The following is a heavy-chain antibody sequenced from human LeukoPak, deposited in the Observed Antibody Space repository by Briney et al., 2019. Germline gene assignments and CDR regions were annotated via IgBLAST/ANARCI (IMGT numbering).Heavy chain of an antibody. V-gene: IGHV3-7*01. CDR2: IKQDGSEK. Sequence: GGSLRLSCVASGFTFGDYWMNWVRQAPGKGLEWVANIKQDGSEKYYVGSVKGRFTISRDNAKNSLYLQMNSLRAEDTAVYYCARRGIISGWYWAYYFDYWGQGTLVTVSS. CDR1: GFTFGDYW. J-gene: IGHJ4*02. D-gene: IGHD6-19*01. CDR3: ARRGIISGWYWAYYFDY.